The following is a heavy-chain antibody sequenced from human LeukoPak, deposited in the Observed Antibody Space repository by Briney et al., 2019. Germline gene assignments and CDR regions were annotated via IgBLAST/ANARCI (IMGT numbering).Heavy chain of an antibody. CDR1: GFTFSSYA. Sequence: GGSLRLSCAASGFTFSSYAMHWVRQAPGKGLEWVAVISYDGSNKYYADSVKGRFTISRDNSKNTLYLQMNSLRAEDTAVYCCARDEQGIAVALVSEGVDYWGQGTLVTVSS. D-gene: IGHD6-19*01. V-gene: IGHV3-30-3*01. CDR3: ARDEQGIAVALVSEGVDY. CDR2: ISYDGSNK. J-gene: IGHJ4*02.